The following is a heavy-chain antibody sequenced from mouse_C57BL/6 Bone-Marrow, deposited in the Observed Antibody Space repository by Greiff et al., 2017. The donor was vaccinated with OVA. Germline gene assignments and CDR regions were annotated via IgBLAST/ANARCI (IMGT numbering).Heavy chain of an antibody. CDR3: ARGFIPWFAY. J-gene: IGHJ3*01. CDR1: GYTFTSYW. CDR2: IHPNSGST. D-gene: IGHD1-1*01. V-gene: IGHV1-64*01. Sequence: VKLQQPGAELVKPGASVKLSCKASGYTFTSYWMHWVKQRPGQGLEWIGMIHPNSGSTNYNEKFKSKATLTVDKSSSTAYMQLSSLTSEDSAVYYCARGFIPWFAYWGQGTLVTVSA.